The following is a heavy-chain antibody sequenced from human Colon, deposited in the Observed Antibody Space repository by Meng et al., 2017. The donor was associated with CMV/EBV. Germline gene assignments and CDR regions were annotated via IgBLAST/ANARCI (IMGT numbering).Heavy chain of an antibody. CDR2: ITGSGGGP. CDR3: AKSRVGDYSYFDY. D-gene: IGHD2-21*01. Sequence: GESLKISCAASGFDFSSYAMTWVRQAPGKGLEWVSRITGSGGGPHYADSVKGRFTISRDNSKNTLYLQMSNLRAEDSAVYYCAKSRVGDYSYFDYWGHGTLVTVSS. V-gene: IGHV3-23*01. CDR1: GFDFSSYA. J-gene: IGHJ4*01.